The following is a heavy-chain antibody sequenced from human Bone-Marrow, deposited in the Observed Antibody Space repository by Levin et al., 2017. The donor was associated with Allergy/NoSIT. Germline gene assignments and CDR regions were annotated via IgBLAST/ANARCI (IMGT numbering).Heavy chain of an antibody. CDR2: IIPILGTT. CDR3: ARGVYYYYYMDV. CDR1: GGTFNTNV. J-gene: IGHJ6*03. Sequence: AASVKVSCKTSGGTFNTNVFSWVRQAPGHGLEWMGGIIPILGTTYHAQKFQGRVTITADDSTSTVYMELSSLRSEDTAVYYCARGVYYYYYMDVWGKGTTVTVSS. V-gene: IGHV1-69*13.